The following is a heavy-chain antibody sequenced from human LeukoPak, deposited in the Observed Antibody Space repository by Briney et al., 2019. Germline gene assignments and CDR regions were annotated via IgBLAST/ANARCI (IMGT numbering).Heavy chain of an antibody. J-gene: IGHJ5*02. Sequence: ASVKVSCKASGYTFTGYYMHWVRQAPGQGLEWMGWINPNSGGTNYAQKFQGRVTMTRDTSISTAYMELSRLRSDDTAVYYCAREDCSSTSCYGNWFDPWAREPWSPSPQ. CDR3: AREDCSSTSCYGNWFDP. V-gene: IGHV1-2*02. D-gene: IGHD2-2*01. CDR1: GYTFTGYY. CDR2: INPNSGGT.